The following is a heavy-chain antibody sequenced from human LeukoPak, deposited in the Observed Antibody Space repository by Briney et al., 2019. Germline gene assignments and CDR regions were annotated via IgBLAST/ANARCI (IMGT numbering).Heavy chain of an antibody. CDR2: IYTSGST. Sequence: SETLSLTCIVSGGSITSSSYYWGWIRQPPGKGLEWIGRIYTSGSTNYNPFLKSRVTMSVDTSKNQFSLKLSSVTAADTAVYYCARDAGAYSGYGFDYWGQGTLVTVSS. D-gene: IGHD5-12*01. J-gene: IGHJ4*02. CDR1: GGSITSSSYY. CDR3: ARDAGAYSGYGFDY. V-gene: IGHV4-39*07.